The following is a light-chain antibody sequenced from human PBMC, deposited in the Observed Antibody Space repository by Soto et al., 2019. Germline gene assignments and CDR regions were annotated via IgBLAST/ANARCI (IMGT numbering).Light chain of an antibody. CDR2: SNN. J-gene: IGLJ2*01. V-gene: IGLV1-44*01. CDR3: AAWDDSLNGVV. CDR1: SSNIGSNT. Sequence: QSALTQPPSVSGAPGQRVTISCSGSSSNIGSNTVNWYQQLPGTAPNLLIYSNNQRPSGVPDRFSGSKSGTSASLAISGLQSEDEADYYCAAWDDSLNGVVFGGGTKLTVL.